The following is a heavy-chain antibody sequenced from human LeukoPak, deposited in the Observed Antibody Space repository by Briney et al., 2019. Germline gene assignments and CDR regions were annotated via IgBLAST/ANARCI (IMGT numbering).Heavy chain of an antibody. D-gene: IGHD3-10*01. CDR3: AKDAVYGSGSVDY. Sequence: GGSLRLSCAASGFTFTNYWMHWVRQAPGKGLVWVSRIKPDGSGTSYVDSVKGRFTISRDNAKSTLYLQMNSLGAEDTAVYYCAKDAVYGSGSVDYWGQGALVTVSS. V-gene: IGHV3-74*01. CDR2: IKPDGSGT. J-gene: IGHJ4*02. CDR1: GFTFTNYW.